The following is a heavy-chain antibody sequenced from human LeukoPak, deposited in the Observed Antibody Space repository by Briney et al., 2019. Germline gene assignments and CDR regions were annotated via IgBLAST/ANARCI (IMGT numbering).Heavy chain of an antibody. V-gene: IGHV1-18*01. J-gene: IGHJ4*02. D-gene: IGHD3-16*01. CDR3: AKDRAIMSDY. Sequence: ASVKVSCKASGYTFTSYGISWVRQAPGQGLEWMGWISAYNGNTNYAQKLQGRVTITADESTSTAYMELSSLRSEDTAVYYCAKDRAIMSDYWGQGILVTVSS. CDR1: GYTFTSYG. CDR2: ISAYNGNT.